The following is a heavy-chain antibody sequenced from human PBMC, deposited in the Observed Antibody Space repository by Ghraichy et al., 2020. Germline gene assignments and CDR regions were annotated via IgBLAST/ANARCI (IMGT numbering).Heavy chain of an antibody. CDR3: ARALFDYGDYTDAFDI. D-gene: IGHD4-17*01. CDR1: GGSISPYY. Sequence: SETLSLTCTVSGGSISPYYWSWIRQPAGKGLDWIGRIYFTGSTNYNPSLKSRLTMSVDTSKNQFSLKVSSVTAADTAVYYCARALFDYGDYTDAFDIWGQGTMVPVSS. V-gene: IGHV4-4*07. J-gene: IGHJ3*02. CDR2: IYFTGST.